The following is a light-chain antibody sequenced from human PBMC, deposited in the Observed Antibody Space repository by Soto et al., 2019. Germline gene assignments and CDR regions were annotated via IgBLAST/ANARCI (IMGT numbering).Light chain of an antibody. V-gene: IGLV1-47*01. Sequence: QAVVTQPPSASGTPGQRVSISCSGSSSNIGSNYVYWYQQLPGTAPKLLIYRNDQRPSGVPDRFPGSKSGTSASLAISGLQSDDEGDYYCAAWDDSLSGLLFGTGTKVTVL. CDR2: RND. CDR3: AAWDDSLSGLL. J-gene: IGLJ1*01. CDR1: SSNIGSNY.